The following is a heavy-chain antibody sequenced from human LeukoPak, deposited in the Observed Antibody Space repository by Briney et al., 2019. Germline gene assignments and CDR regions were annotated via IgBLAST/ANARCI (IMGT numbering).Heavy chain of an antibody. J-gene: IGHJ4*02. CDR3: AIPRGYNYGYGEDY. D-gene: IGHD5-18*01. CDR1: GGSISSSSYY. V-gene: IGHV4-39*01. Sequence: PSETLSLTCTVSGGSISSSSYYWGWIHQPPGKGLEWIGSIYYSGSTYYNPSLKSRVTISVDTSKNQFSLKLSSVTAADTAVYYCAIPRGYNYGYGEDYWGQGTLVTVSS. CDR2: IYYSGST.